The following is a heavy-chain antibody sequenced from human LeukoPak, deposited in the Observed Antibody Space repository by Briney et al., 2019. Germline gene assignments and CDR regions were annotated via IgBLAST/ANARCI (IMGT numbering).Heavy chain of an antibody. J-gene: IGHJ4*02. CDR3: ARGYSSSWEVLHFDY. D-gene: IGHD6-13*01. CDR1: GFTFSSYS. Sequence: GGSLRLSCAASGFTFSSYSMNWVRQAPGKGLEWVSSISSSSSYIYYADSVKGRFTISRDNAKNSLYLQMNSLRAEDTAVYYCARGYSSSWEVLHFDYWGQGTLVTVSS. V-gene: IGHV3-21*01. CDR2: ISSSSSYI.